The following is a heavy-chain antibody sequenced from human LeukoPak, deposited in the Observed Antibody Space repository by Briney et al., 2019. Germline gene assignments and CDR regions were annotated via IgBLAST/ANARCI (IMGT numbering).Heavy chain of an antibody. D-gene: IGHD3-10*01. CDR1: GFTFNYFG. CDR2: ISSDSRTV. Sequence: GGSLRLSCVVSGFTFNYFGMNWVRQAPGKGLEWVSYISSDSRTVDYADSLKGRLTISRDNAKNSLYLQMNSLRAEDTAVYYCARNGVLLWFGELSDWGQGTLVTVSS. V-gene: IGHV3-48*04. CDR3: ARNGVLLWFGELSD. J-gene: IGHJ4*02.